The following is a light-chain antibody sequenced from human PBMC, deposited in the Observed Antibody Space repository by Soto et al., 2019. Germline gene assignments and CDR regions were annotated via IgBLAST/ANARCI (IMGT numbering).Light chain of an antibody. Sequence: DIQMTQSPSTLSASVGGRFTITWRASQSVGTWVAWYQQKPGKAPKVLIYTASSLQSGAPSRFSGSGSGTDFTLSIGRLQPEDFATYYCQQTYSSPPGAFGQGTKVDIK. CDR1: QSVGTW. CDR2: TAS. J-gene: IGKJ1*01. V-gene: IGKV1-39*01. CDR3: QQTYSSPPGA.